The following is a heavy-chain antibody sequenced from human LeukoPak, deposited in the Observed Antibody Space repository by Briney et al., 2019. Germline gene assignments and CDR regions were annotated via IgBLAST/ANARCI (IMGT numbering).Heavy chain of an antibody. CDR3: AGGAARRLYYYYYMDV. D-gene: IGHD6-6*01. J-gene: IGHJ6*03. Sequence: SETLSLTCTVSGGSLSSYYWSWVRQPPGKGLEWIGYIYTSGSTNYNPSLKSRVTISVDTSKNQFSLKLSSVTAADTAVYYCAGGAARRLYYYYYMDVWGKGTTVTVSS. CDR2: IYTSGST. CDR1: GGSLSSYY. V-gene: IGHV4-4*09.